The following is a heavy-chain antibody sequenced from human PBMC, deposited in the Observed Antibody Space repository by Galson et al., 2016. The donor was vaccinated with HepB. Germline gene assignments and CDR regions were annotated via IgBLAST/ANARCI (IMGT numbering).Heavy chain of an antibody. CDR1: GYTFTDYY. CDR3: ARDRSTGWWGPFDA. V-gene: IGHV1-2*04. J-gene: IGHJ4*02. CDR2: ISPNSGGT. D-gene: IGHD6-19*01. Sequence: SVKVSCKAFGYTFTDYYLHWVRQAPGQGLEWMGWISPNSGGTNYAHDFQGWVTMTRDTSINTAYVEMRSLRSDDTAVYLCARDRSTGWWGPFDAWGQGTLVTVSS.